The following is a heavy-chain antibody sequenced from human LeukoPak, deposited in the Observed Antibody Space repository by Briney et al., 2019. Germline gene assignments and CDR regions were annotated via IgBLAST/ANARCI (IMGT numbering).Heavy chain of an antibody. Sequence: ASVKVSCKASGYTLSRYYIHWVRQAPGQGLEWMGKMNPSGGTTTYAQKFQGRVTVTRDTPTSTVYMEMSSLRPEDTAVYYCAREGSGGLFDYWGQGTLLTVSS. D-gene: IGHD3-16*01. J-gene: IGHJ4*02. CDR1: GYTLSRYY. V-gene: IGHV1-46*01. CDR3: AREGSGGLFDY. CDR2: MNPSGGTT.